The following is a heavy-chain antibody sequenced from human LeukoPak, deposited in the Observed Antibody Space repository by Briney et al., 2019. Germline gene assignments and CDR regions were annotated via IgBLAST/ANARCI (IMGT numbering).Heavy chain of an antibody. D-gene: IGHD3-3*01. CDR1: SYSIGSGYY. J-gene: IGHJ4*02. V-gene: IGHV4-38-2*02. CDR2: IYHSGST. Sequence: PSETLSLTCTVSSYSIGSGYYWGWIRQPPGKGLEWIGSIYHSGSTYYNPSLKSRVTVSVDTPKNQFSLKLSSVTAADTAVYSCARAGPFYNFWSGHECYFDYWGQGTLVTVSS. CDR3: ARAGPFYNFWSGHECYFDY.